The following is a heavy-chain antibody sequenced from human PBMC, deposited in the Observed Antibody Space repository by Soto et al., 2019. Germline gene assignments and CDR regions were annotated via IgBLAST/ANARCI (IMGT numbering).Heavy chain of an antibody. J-gene: IGHJ4*02. Sequence: GSLRLSCAASGFIFSDRYMSWIRQAPGKGLEWVSYISSSGRTTHYADSVKGRFTISRDNAKNSLYLQMSSLRVEDTAVYFCAREVTTTHYYFDFWGQGTRVTVSS. V-gene: IGHV3-11*01. CDR2: ISSSGRTT. D-gene: IGHD2-21*02. CDR1: GFIFSDRY. CDR3: AREVTTTHYYFDF.